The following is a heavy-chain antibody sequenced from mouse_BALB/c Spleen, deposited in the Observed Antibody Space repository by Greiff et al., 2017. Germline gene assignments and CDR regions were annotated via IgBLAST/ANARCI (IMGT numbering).Heavy chain of an antibody. V-gene: IGHV1-69*02. Sequence: QVQLKQPGADLVRPGASVKLSCKASGYTFTSYWINWVKQRPGQGLEWIGNIYPSDSYTNYNQKFKDKATLTVDKSSSTAYMQLSSPTSEDSTVYYCTRRRYEAMDYWGQGTSGTVSS. CDR1: GYTFTSYW. CDR3: TRRRYEAMDY. D-gene: IGHD2-14*01. CDR2: IYPSDSYT. J-gene: IGHJ4*01.